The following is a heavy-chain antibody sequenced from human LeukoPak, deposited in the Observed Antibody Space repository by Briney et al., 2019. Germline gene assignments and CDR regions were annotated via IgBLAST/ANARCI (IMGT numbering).Heavy chain of an antibody. CDR2: MNPNSDNT. Sequence: ASVKVSCKASGYTFTSYDINWVRQATGQGLEWMGWMNPNSDNTGYAQKFQGRVTMTRNTSISTAYMELSSLRSEDTAVYYCARAHYDILTGYLTYGMDVWGQGTTVTVSS. J-gene: IGHJ6*02. V-gene: IGHV1-8*01. CDR3: ARAHYDILTGYLTYGMDV. D-gene: IGHD3-9*01. CDR1: GYTFTSYD.